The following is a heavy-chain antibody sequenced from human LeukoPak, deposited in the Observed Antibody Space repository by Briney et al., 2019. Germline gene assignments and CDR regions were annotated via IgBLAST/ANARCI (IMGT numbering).Heavy chain of an antibody. J-gene: IGHJ4*02. D-gene: IGHD2-2*01. CDR2: IYYSGST. CDR3: ARQGWSGFSTSWFDY. Sequence: PSETLSLTCTVSGGSISSYYWSWIRQPPGKGLEWIGYIYYSGSTNYNPSLKSRVTISVDTSKNQFSLKLSSVTAADTAVYYCARQGWSGFSTSWFDYWGQGTPVTVSS. CDR1: GGSISSYY. V-gene: IGHV4-59*08.